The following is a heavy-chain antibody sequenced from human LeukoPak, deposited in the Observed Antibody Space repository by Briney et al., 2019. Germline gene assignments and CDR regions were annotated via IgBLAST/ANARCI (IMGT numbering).Heavy chain of an antibody. Sequence: SETLSLTCTVSGGSISSSSYSWGWIRQPPGKGLEWIGRIYYSGSTYYNPSLKSRVTISVDTSKNQFSLKLSSVTAADTAVYYCARYYDFWSGYPEKYYYGMDVWGQGTTVTVSS. V-gene: IGHV4-39*01. CDR2: IYYSGST. CDR3: ARYYDFWSGYPEKYYYGMDV. CDR1: GGSISSSSYS. J-gene: IGHJ6*02. D-gene: IGHD3-3*01.